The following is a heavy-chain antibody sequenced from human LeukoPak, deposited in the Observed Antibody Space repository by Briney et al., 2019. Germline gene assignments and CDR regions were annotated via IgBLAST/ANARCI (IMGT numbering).Heavy chain of an antibody. J-gene: IGHJ4*02. V-gene: IGHV4-34*01. CDR2: INHSGST. CDR3: ARGHRRLQGNYFDY. D-gene: IGHD5-24*01. Sequence: SETLSLTCAVYGGSFSGYYWSWIRRPPGKGLEWIGEINHSGSTNYNPSLKSRVTISVDTSKNQFSLKLSSVTAADTAVYYCARGHRRLQGNYFDYWGQGTLVTVSS. CDR1: GGSFSGYY.